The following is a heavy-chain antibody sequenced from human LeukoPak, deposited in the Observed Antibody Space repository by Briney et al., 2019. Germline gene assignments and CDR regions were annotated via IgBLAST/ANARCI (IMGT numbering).Heavy chain of an antibody. D-gene: IGHD2-2*01. CDR3: ARDTFQPGLIDS. V-gene: IGHV3-21*05. Sequence: GGSLRLTCAASGFTFSRYAMNWVRQAPGKGLQWVSYINTDSSDIHYADSVKGRFTISRDNARNTLYLQLSSLRAEDSAVYYCARDTFQPGLIDSWGQGTLVTVSS. CDR2: INTDSSDI. CDR1: GFTFSRYA. J-gene: IGHJ4*02.